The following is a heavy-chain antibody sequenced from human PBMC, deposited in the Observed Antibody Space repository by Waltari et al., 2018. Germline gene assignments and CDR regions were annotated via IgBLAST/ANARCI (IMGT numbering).Heavy chain of an antibody. CDR1: GGSISNYY. J-gene: IGHJ6*03. D-gene: IGHD2-15*01. Sequence: QVQLQESGPGLVKPAETLSLTCPVSGGSISNYYCSWIRQPPGKGLEWIGYISYSGSTTYSPSLKSRVTITVDTSKKQFSLKLNFVTAADTAVYYCARGSEGSYCSGGTCYSYYYMDVWGKGTTVTVSS. CDR2: ISYSGST. CDR3: ARGSEGSYCSGGTCYSYYYMDV. V-gene: IGHV4-59*01.